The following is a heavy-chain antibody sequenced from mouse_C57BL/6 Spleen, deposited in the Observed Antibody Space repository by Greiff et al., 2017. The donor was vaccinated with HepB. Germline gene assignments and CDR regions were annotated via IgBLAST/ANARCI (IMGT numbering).Heavy chain of an antibody. CDR1: GFTFSDYG. V-gene: IGHV5-17*01. CDR2: ISSGSSTI. CDR3: ARGWLLRGFAY. D-gene: IGHD2-3*01. J-gene: IGHJ3*01. Sequence: EVQRVESGGGLVKPGGSLKLSCAASGFTFSDYGMHWVRQAPEKGLEWVAYISSGSSTIYYADTVKGRFTISRDNAKNTLFLQMTSLRSEDTAMYYCARGWLLRGFAYWGQGTLVTVSA.